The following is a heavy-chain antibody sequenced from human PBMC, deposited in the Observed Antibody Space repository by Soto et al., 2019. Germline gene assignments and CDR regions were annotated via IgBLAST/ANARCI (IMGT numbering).Heavy chain of an antibody. J-gene: IGHJ4*02. CDR2: IIPIFGTA. V-gene: IGHV1-69*12. CDR3: ARDKDCTNGVCRYYFDY. D-gene: IGHD2-8*01. Sequence: QVQLVQSGAEVKKPGSSVKVSCKASGGTFSSYAISWVRQAPGQGLEWMGGIIPIFGTANYAQKFQGRVTIPADESTSTAYMELGSLRSEDTAVYYCARDKDCTNGVCRYYFDYWGQGTLVTVSS. CDR1: GGTFSSYA.